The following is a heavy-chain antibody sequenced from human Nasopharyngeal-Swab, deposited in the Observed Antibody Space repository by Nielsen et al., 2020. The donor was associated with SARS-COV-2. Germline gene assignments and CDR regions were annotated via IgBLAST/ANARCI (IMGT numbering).Heavy chain of an antibody. CDR1: GFMFSSFY. CDR3: ARDVGGATDF. D-gene: IGHD3-10*01. J-gene: IGHJ4*02. V-gene: IGHV3-74*01. CDR2: INFDGNDA. Sequence: GESLKISCTASGFMFSSFYMEWVRQAPGKGLVWVSRINFDGNDAQYADSVKGRFTISRDNARNTLYLQLNSLRGEDKALYFCARDVGGATDFRGQGTLVAVSS.